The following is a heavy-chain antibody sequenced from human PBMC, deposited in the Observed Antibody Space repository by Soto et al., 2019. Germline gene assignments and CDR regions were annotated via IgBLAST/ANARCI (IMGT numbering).Heavy chain of an antibody. J-gene: IGHJ4*02. Sequence: GGSLRLSCAASGFPFSSYAMSWVRQAPGRGLEWVSGISGSGGSTYYADSVEGRFTISRDNSKNTLYLQMNSLRAEDTAIYYCAKERGGYNGTPLDYWGQGTPVTVS. D-gene: IGHD5-12*01. CDR2: ISGSGGST. V-gene: IGHV3-23*01. CDR3: AKERGGYNGTPLDY. CDR1: GFPFSSYA.